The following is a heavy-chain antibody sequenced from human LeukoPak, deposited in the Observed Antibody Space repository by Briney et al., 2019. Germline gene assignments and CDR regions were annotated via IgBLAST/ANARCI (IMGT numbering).Heavy chain of an antibody. CDR3: ARSRISDYMDV. CDR2: MNPNNGNA. D-gene: IGHD1-14*01. CDR1: GYTFTNYD. Sequence: GASVKVSCKAAGYTFTNYDIKWVRQATGPGLEWMGWMNPNNGNAGYAQKFPSRVTMTRNTSINTAHMELSSLRSEDTAVYYCARSRISDYMDVWGKGTTVTVSS. J-gene: IGHJ6*03. V-gene: IGHV1-8*01.